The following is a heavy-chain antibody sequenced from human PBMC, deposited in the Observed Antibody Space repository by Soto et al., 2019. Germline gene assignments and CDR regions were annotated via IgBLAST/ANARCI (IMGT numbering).Heavy chain of an antibody. D-gene: IGHD1-1*01. J-gene: IGHJ6*02. CDR2: INPNSGGT. CDR3: ARDDGTTGTYYYYYGMDV. Sequence: ASVKVSCKASGYTFTGYYMHWVRQAPGQGLEWMGWINPNSGGTNYAQKFQGWVTMTRDTSISTAYMELSRLRFDDTAVYYCARDDGTTGTYYYYYGMDVWGQGTTVTVSS. V-gene: IGHV1-2*04. CDR1: GYTFTGYY.